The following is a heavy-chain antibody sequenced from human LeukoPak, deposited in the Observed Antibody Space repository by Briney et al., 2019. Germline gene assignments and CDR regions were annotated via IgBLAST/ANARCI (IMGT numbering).Heavy chain of an antibody. Sequence: ASETLPLTCAVSGGSISSGYWWSWVRQPPMKGLEWIGEIIDSGSTNYNPSLKGRITISLDKTKNQFSLNVNSVTAADTAVYYCATYGPTSGGYTFEYWGQGILVTVSS. CDR2: IIDSGST. V-gene: IGHV4-4*02. D-gene: IGHD2-15*01. CDR3: ATYGPTSGGYTFEY. CDR1: GGSISSGYW. J-gene: IGHJ4*02.